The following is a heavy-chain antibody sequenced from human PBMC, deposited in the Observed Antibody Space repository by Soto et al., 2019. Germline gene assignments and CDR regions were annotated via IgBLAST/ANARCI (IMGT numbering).Heavy chain of an antibody. Sequence: QVQLQESGPGLVKPSQTLSLTSTVSGGSISSGGYYWYWLRQHPGKGLEWIGYIYYSGSTYYNPSLKSRVTIAVETSKNQCSLKLSSVTAADTAVYYCARLVSTAARPRSTDKNFDCWCQGTLVTVSS. CDR1: GGSISSGGYY. CDR3: ARLVSTAARPRSTDKNFDC. V-gene: IGHV4-31*03. CDR2: IYYSGST. D-gene: IGHD6-6*01. J-gene: IGHJ4*02.